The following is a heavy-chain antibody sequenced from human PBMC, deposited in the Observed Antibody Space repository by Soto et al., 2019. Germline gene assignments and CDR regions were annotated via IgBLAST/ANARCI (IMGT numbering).Heavy chain of an antibody. Sequence: SETLSLTCTFSVGSISSGGYYCSWVRQHPWKGLEWIGYIYYSGSTYYNPSLKSRVTISVDTSKNQFSLKLSSVTAADKAVYYCARAYYYDSSGYYYDYGWFERWGQGTLVIVS. J-gene: IGHJ5*02. CDR1: VGSISSGGYY. CDR2: IYYSGST. CDR3: ARAYYYDSSGYYYDYGWFER. D-gene: IGHD3-22*01. V-gene: IGHV4-31*03.